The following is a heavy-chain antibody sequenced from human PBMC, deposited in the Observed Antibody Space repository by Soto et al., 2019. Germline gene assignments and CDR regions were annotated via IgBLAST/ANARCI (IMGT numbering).Heavy chain of an antibody. CDR2: VSSSRTT. Sequence: SETLSLTCHVSGDSLSSNSYYWAWIRQPPGRGLEWIGSVSSSRTTFYNPSLKTRSTMSVDTSKNEFSLTLRSVTAADTAVYYCARQFLRCPFGRLFVTSFDSWGQGSLVTVSS. CDR3: ARQFLRCPFGRLFVTSFDS. J-gene: IGHJ4*02. CDR1: GDSLSSNSYY. D-gene: IGHD3-16*02. V-gene: IGHV4-39*01.